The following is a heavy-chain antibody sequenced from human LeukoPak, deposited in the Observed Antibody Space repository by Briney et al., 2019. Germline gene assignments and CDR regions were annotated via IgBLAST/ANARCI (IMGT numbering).Heavy chain of an antibody. CDR2: IYTSGST. Sequence: KPSQTLSLTCTVSGGSISSGSYYWSWIRQPAGKGLEWIGRIYTSGSTNYNPSLKSRVTISVDTSKNHFSLKLSSVPAADTAVYYCASAVDGITGNFDLWGRGTLVTVSS. D-gene: IGHD6-19*01. CDR3: ASAVDGITGNFDL. J-gene: IGHJ2*01. CDR1: GGSISSGSYY. V-gene: IGHV4-61*02.